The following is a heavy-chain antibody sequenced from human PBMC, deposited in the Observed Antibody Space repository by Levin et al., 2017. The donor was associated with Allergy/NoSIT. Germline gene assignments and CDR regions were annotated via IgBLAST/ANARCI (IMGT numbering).Heavy chain of an antibody. CDR3: ARSEAVAGLEGWFDP. V-gene: IGHV4-61*01. CDR1: GGSVSSGSYY. CDR2: IYYSGST. D-gene: IGHD6-19*01. J-gene: IGHJ5*02. Sequence: PSETLSLTCTVSGGSVSSGSYYWSWIRQPPGKGLEWIGYIYYSGSTNYNPSLKSRVTISVDTSKNQFSLKLSSVTAADTAVYYCARSEAVAGLEGWFDPWGQGTLVTVSS.